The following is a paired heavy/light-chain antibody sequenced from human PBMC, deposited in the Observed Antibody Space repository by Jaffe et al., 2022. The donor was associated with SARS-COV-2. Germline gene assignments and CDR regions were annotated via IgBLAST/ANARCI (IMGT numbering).Light chain of an antibody. V-gene: IGKV2-28*01. CDR3: MQGIQTPRT. CDR2: LGS. CDR1: QSLLHSNGCNY. Sequence: EIVMTQSPLSLPVTPGEPASISCRSSQSLLHSNGCNYLDWYLQKPGQSPHLLIYLGSNRASGVPDRFSGSGSGTDFTLKISRVEAEDVGVYYCMQGIQTPRTFGQGTRLEIK. J-gene: IGKJ5*01.
Heavy chain of an antibody. V-gene: IGHV6-1*01. CDR2: TYYRSRWYN. J-gene: IGHJ6*02. Sequence: QVQLHQSGPGLVKPSQTLSLTCAISGDSVSSNGAAWNWIRQSPSRGLEWLGRTYYRSRWYNDYALSVKSRITINPDTSKNQFSLQLISVTPEDTAVYHCARQDRDSEYYHGLDVWGQGTTVTVSS. CDR1: GDSVSSNGAA. D-gene: IGHD2-15*01. CDR3: ARQDRDSEYYHGLDV.